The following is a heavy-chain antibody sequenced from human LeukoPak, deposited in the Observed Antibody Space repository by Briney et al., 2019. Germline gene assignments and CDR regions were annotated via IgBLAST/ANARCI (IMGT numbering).Heavy chain of an antibody. CDR3: ARDGAPSYYYDSSGYYADAFDI. Sequence: PGGSLRLSCAASGFTFSSAWMSWVRQAPGKGLEWVSYISSSSSTIYYADSVKGRFTISRDNAKNSLYLQMNSLRAEDTAVYYCARDGAPSYYYDSSGYYADAFDIWGQGTMVTVSS. D-gene: IGHD3-22*01. CDR2: ISSSSSTI. CDR1: GFTFSSAW. V-gene: IGHV3-48*01. J-gene: IGHJ3*02.